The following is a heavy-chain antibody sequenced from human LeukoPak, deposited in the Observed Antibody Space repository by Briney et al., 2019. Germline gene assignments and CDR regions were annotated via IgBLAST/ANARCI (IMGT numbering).Heavy chain of an antibody. Sequence: GGSLRLSCAASGFSFNSYWMHWVRQAPGEGLGWVSRINNDGTSTTYADSVKGRFTISRDNAKNTLYLQMKSLRAEDTAVYYCARGWSGSDWGQGTLVTVSS. J-gene: IGHJ4*02. V-gene: IGHV3-74*03. CDR2: INNDGTST. D-gene: IGHD1-26*01. CDR1: GFSFNSYW. CDR3: ARGWSGSD.